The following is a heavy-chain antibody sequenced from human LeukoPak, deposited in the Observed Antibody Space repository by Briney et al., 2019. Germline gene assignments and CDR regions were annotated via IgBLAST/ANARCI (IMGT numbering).Heavy chain of an antibody. Sequence: PGGSLRLSCAASGFTFGSYSMNWVRQAPGKGLEWVSYISSGSSTIYYADSVKGRFTISRDNAKNSLYLQMNSLRAEDTAVYYCASTGRLGSYDYWGQGTLVTVSS. J-gene: IGHJ4*02. CDR3: ASTGRLGSYDY. CDR2: ISSGSSTI. CDR1: GFTFGSYS. V-gene: IGHV3-48*01. D-gene: IGHD2-21*01.